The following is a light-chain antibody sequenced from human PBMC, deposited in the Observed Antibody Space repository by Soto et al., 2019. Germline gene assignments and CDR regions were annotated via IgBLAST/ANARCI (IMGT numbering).Light chain of an antibody. Sequence: VLTQPPSVSGAPGQRVTISCTGSSSNIGAGYDVHWYQQLPGTAPKLLIYANRNRPAGVPDRFSASKSDTSASLAITGLQAEDEADYYCQSYDSSPSGYVFGTGTKLTVL. V-gene: IGLV1-40*01. CDR2: ANR. CDR1: SSNIGAGYD. J-gene: IGLJ1*01. CDR3: QSYDSSPSGYV.